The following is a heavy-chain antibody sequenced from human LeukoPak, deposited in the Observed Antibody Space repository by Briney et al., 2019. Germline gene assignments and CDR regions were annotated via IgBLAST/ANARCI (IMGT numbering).Heavy chain of an antibody. CDR3: GKAGRGGAITMIRGVKGDYYYMDV. CDR1: GFTFSSYG. J-gene: IGHJ6*03. CDR2: MSGSGGRT. Sequence: GGSLRLSCAASGFTFSSYGMSWVRQAPGKGLEWISSMSGSGGRTYYADSVKGRFTISRDNSKNTLYLQMTSLRVEATAVYYCGKAGRGGAITMIRGVKGDYYYMDVWGKGTTVTISS. D-gene: IGHD3-10*01. V-gene: IGHV3-23*01.